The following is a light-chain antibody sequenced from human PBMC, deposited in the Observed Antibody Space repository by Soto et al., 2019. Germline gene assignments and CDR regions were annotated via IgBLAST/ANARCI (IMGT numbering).Light chain of an antibody. CDR1: QGISDY. V-gene: IGKV1-9*01. Sequence: DLQLTQSPSFLSASVGDRVTISCRASQGISDYLAWYQQKPGKAHKLLIYGASTLQSGVPSRFSGSASGTEVTLTISSLQPEDFAPCYCQQFNAYPLTFGGGTKLEIK. J-gene: IGKJ4*01. CDR3: QQFNAYPLT. CDR2: GAS.